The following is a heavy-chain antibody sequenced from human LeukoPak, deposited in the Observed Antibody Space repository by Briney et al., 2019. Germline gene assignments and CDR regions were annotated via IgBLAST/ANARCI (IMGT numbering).Heavy chain of an antibody. J-gene: IGHJ1*01. Sequence: ASETLSLTCAVSGYSISSGFYWGWIRQPPGKGLEWTGSIYHSGSTYYNPSLKSRVTISLDTSKNQFSLRLSSVIAADTAVYYCVRRSEYFQDWGQGTLLTVSS. CDR1: GYSISSGFY. CDR2: IYHSGST. CDR3: VRRSEYFQD. V-gene: IGHV4-38-2*01.